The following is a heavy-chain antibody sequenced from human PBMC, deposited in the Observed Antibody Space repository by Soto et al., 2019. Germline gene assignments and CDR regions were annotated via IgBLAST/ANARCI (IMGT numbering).Heavy chain of an antibody. V-gene: IGHV1-69*01. J-gene: IGHJ5*01. CDR2: IIPIFGTA. CDR1: GGTFIGYA. CDR3: ARIGNYDIVSGYQKRNVFDS. D-gene: IGHD3-9*01. Sequence: SSLKRYCKASGGTFIGYAVSWVRQEPRQGLEWMGGIIPIFGTANYAQKFQGRVTITADESTSTAYMELSSLRSEDTDVYYCARIGNYDIVSGYQKRNVFDSLGQGTLVPVS.